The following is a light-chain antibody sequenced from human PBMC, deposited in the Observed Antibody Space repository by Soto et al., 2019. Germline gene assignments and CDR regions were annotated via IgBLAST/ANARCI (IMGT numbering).Light chain of an antibody. V-gene: IGKV1-9*01. CDR3: QQLHSFPLT. CDR2: VAS. J-gene: IGKJ4*01. Sequence: DIQLTQSPSFLSASVGDRVTITCRASQGISSSLAWYQQKLGKAPNLLIYVASTLQSGVPSRFSGSGSGTEFTLTISSLQPEDFASYYCQQLHSFPLTFGGGTKVEIK. CDR1: QGISSS.